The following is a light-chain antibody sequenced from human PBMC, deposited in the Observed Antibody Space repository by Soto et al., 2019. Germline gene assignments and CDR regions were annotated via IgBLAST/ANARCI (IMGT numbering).Light chain of an antibody. CDR2: AAS. Sequence: DIQLTQSPSFLSASVGDRVTITCRASQGISSYLAWYQQKPGKAPKLLIYAASTLQSGVPSRFSGSGSGTEFTLTISRLEPEDFAVYYCQQYAASPRTFGQGTQVEVK. CDR1: QGISSY. CDR3: QQYAASPRT. V-gene: IGKV1-9*01. J-gene: IGKJ1*01.